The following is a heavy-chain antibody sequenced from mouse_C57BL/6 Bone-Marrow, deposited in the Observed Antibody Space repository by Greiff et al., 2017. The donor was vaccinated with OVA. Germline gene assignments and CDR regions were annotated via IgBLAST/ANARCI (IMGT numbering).Heavy chain of an antibody. Sequence: VQLKESGEGLVKPGGSLKLSCAASGFTFSSYAMSWVRQTPEKRLEWVAYISSGGDYIYYADTVKGRFTISRDNARNTLYLQMSSLKSEDTAMYYCTREGITLLRYAMDYWGQGTSVTVSS. CDR2: ISSGGDYI. J-gene: IGHJ4*01. CDR1: GFTFSSYA. CDR3: TREGITLLRYAMDY. D-gene: IGHD1-1*01. V-gene: IGHV5-9-1*02.